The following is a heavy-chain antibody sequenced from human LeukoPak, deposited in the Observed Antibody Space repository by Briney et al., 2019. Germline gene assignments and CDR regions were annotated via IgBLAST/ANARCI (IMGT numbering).Heavy chain of an antibody. CDR3: ARGDYDFWSGNWRFDT. J-gene: IGHJ4*02. Sequence: PSETLSLTCLVSGEPISSYYWSWIRQAPGRGPEYIGNVYYNGNTNYNPSLKSRVAVSVDASKNQFSLKVDSVTTVDTAVHYCARGDYDFWSGNWRFDTWGQGTLVTVSS. CDR2: VYYNGNT. D-gene: IGHD3-3*01. V-gene: IGHV4-59*01. CDR1: GEPISSYY.